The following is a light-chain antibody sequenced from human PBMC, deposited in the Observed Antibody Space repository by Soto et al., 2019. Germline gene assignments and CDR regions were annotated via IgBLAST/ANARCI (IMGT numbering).Light chain of an antibody. CDR3: CSYVGSSTWV. CDR2: EVN. CDR1: SSDVGDYNL. Sequence: QSALTQPASVSGSPGQSITISCTGTSSDVGDYNLVSWYQQHPGKAPKLINYEVNTRPSGISNRFSGSKSGNTASLTISGLQAEDEADYYCCSYVGSSTWVFGGGTKLTVL. J-gene: IGLJ3*02. V-gene: IGLV2-23*02.